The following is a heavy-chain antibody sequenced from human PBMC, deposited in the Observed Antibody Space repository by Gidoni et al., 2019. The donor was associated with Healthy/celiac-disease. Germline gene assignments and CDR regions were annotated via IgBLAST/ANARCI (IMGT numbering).Heavy chain of an antibody. Sequence: QVQLVQSGAEVKKPGASVTVSCKASGYTFTTYGLSWVRQAPGQGLEWMGWISTYNGNTNYAQKLQGRVTMTTDTSTSTAYMELRSLRSDDTAGYYCARAGYYDFWSGYYPDYWGQGTLVTVSS. J-gene: IGHJ4*02. D-gene: IGHD3-3*01. V-gene: IGHV1-18*01. CDR1: GYTFTTYG. CDR3: ARAGYYDFWSGYYPDY. CDR2: ISTYNGNT.